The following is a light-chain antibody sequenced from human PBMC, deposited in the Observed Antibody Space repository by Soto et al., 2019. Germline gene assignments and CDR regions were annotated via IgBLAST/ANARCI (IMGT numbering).Light chain of an antibody. CDR1: QTISSW. CDR2: KAS. J-gene: IGKJ1*01. CDR3: QHYNSYSEA. V-gene: IGKV1-5*03. Sequence: DIQMTQPPSTLSGSVGDRVTITCRASQTISSWLAWYQQKPGKAPKLLIYKASTLKSGVPSRFSGSVSGTEFTLTISSLQPDDFATYSCQHYNSYSEAFGQGTKV.